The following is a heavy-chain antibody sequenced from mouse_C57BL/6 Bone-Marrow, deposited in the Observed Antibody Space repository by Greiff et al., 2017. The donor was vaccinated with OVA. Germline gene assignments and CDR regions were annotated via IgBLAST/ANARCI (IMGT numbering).Heavy chain of an antibody. CDR2: INPSTGGT. V-gene: IGHV1-42*01. J-gene: IGHJ2*01. D-gene: IGHD3-2*02. CDR3: ARGGTAQGPYYFDY. CDR1: GYSFTGYY. Sequence: VQLKESGPELVKPGASVKISCKASGYSFTGYYMNWVKQSPEKSLEWIGEINPSTGGTTYNQKFKATATLTVDKSSSTAYMQLKSLTSEDSAVYYCARGGTAQGPYYFDYWGQGTTLTVSS.